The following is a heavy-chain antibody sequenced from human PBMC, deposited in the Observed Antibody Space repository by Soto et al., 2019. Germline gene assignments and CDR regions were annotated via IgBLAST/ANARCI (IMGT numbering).Heavy chain of an antibody. V-gene: IGHV1-18*01. D-gene: IGHD5-12*01. J-gene: IGHJ4*02. CDR2: INTYNGMT. CDR3: AKSPRGEMATD. CDR1: GDTFINDH. Sequence: QVQLVQSGGEVKKPGASVTVSCKASGDTFINDHITWVRQAPGQGLEWMAWINTYNGMTDYAQRLQGRVTMTRDTSTSTAYMELRNLGSDDTAVYFCAKSPRGEMATDWGQGTLVTVSS.